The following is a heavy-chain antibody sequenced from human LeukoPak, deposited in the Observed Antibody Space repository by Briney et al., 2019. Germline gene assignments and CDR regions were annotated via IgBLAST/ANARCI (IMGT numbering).Heavy chain of an antibody. CDR1: GGSISSGDYY. Sequence: SQTLSLTCTVSGGSISSGDYYWSWIRQPPGTGLEWIGYIYYSGSTYYNPSLKSRVTISVDTSKNQFSPKLSSVTAADTAVYYCARGATRYYDILTGYSPYYYYGMDVWGQGTTVTVSS. CDR2: IYYSGST. CDR3: ARGATRYYDILTGYSPYYYYGMDV. J-gene: IGHJ6*02. V-gene: IGHV4-30-4*01. D-gene: IGHD3-9*01.